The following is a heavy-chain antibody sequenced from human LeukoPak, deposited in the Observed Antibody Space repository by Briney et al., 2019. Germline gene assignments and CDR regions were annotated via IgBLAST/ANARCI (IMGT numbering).Heavy chain of an antibody. CDR3: ARDRRGGYSAYDLGAFDL. J-gene: IGHJ3*01. CDR2: ISYDGSNK. V-gene: IGHV3-30-3*01. D-gene: IGHD5-12*01. CDR1: GFTFSSFA. Sequence: GSLRPSCAASGFTFSSFAMHWVRQAPGKGLEWVAVISYDGSNKYYADSVKGRFTISRDNSRNTLDLQMNSLWAEDTAVYFCARDRRGGYSAYDLGAFDLWGQGTMVPVSS.